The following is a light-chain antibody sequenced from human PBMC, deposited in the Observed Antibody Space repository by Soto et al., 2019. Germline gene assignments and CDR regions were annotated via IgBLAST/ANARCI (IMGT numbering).Light chain of an antibody. V-gene: IGKV3-15*01. J-gene: IGKJ4*01. CDR2: GAS. CDR3: QQYKNWLALT. Sequence: EIVMTQSPATLSVSPGERATLSCRASQSVSINLAWYQQKPGQAPRLLIYGASTRATGIPARFSGSGSGTEFTLTISSLQSEDSAVYYCQQYKNWLALTFGGGTKVEIK. CDR1: QSVSIN.